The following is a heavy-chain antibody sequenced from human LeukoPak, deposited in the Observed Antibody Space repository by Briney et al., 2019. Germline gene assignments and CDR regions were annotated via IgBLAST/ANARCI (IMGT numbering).Heavy chain of an antibody. V-gene: IGHV3-74*01. D-gene: IGHD3-9*01. CDR2: INSDGSST. CDR3: ARGAGGPVLRYFDWSYYYYMDV. J-gene: IGHJ6*03. Sequence: GGSLRLSCAASGFTFSSYWMHWVRQAPGKGLVWVSRINSDGSSTSYADSVKGRFTISRDNAKNTLYLQMNSLRAEDTAVYYCARGAGGPVLRYFDWSYYYYMDVWGKGTTVTIPS. CDR1: GFTFSSYW.